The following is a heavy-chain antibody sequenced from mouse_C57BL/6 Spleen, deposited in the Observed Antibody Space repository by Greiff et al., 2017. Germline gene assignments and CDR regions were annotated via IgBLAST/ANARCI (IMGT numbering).Heavy chain of an antibody. CDR3: ARRGWEGDYFDY. V-gene: IGHV5-6*01. CDR2: ISSGGSYT. Sequence: EVHLVESGGDLVKPGGSLKLSCAASGFTFSSYGMSWVRQTPDKRLEWVATISSGGSYTYCPDSVKGRFTISRDNAKNTLYLQMSSLKSEDTAMYYCARRGWEGDYFDYWGQGTTLTVSS. J-gene: IGHJ2*01. D-gene: IGHD1-1*02. CDR1: GFTFSSYG.